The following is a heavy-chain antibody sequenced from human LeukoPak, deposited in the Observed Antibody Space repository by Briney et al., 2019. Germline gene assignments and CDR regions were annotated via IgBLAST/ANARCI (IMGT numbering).Heavy chain of an antibody. CDR2: INPDGDGM. D-gene: IGHD5-12*01. Sequence: GGSLRLSCTASGFTFTRSWMNWIRQAPGKGMEWVANINPDGDGMRFADSVKGRFTMSRDNAQSSLHLQMNSLRVEDTAFYYCPAGTDRGYSYWGQGVLVTVSS. V-gene: IGHV3-7*01. J-gene: IGHJ1*01. CDR1: GFTFTRSW. CDR3: PAGTDRGYSY.